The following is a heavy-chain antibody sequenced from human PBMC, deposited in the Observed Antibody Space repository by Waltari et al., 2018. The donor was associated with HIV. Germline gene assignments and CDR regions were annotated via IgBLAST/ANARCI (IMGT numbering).Heavy chain of an antibody. CDR3: ARRRKWNALLLDA. D-gene: IGHD1-1*01. CDR2: VSQNSRV. Sequence: QVQLQQWGTGLLKPSDTLSLTCAVYGGSFTGFYWTWVRQPPGRALGWIGEVSQNSRVSLEPSVNSRAVLSVDASKNQFSLELKSVTAADTALYFCARRRKWNALLLDAWGQGTLVTVAS. CDR1: GGSFTGFY. V-gene: IGHV4-34*02. J-gene: IGHJ4*02.